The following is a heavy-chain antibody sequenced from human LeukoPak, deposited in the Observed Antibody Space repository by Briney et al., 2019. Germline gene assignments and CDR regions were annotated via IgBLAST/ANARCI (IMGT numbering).Heavy chain of an antibody. D-gene: IGHD6-19*01. J-gene: IGHJ6*02. CDR3: ARLPPGWYIGYYGMDV. V-gene: IGHV4-59*08. Sequence: SETLSLTWTVSGXSISSYYGSWIRQPPGKGLEWIGYIYYSGSTNYNPSLKSRVTISVDTSKNQFSLKLSSVTAADTAVYYCARLPPGWYIGYYGMDVWGQGTTVTVSS. CDR1: GXSISSYY. CDR2: IYYSGST.